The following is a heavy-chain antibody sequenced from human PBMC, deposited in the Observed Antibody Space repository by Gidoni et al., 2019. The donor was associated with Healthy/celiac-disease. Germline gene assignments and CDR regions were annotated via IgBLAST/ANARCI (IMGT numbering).Heavy chain of an antibody. J-gene: IGHJ5*02. V-gene: IGHV3-33*08. D-gene: IGHD3-22*01. CDR1: GFTFSSYG. Sequence: QVQLVESGGGVVQPGRSLRLSCAASGFTFSSYGMHWVRQAPGKGLEWVAVIGYDGSNKYYADSVKGRFTISRDNSKNTLYLQMNSLRAEDTAVYYCARDQDYYDSSGSPVWFDPWGHGTLVTVSS. CDR2: IGYDGSNK. CDR3: ARDQDYYDSSGSPVWFDP.